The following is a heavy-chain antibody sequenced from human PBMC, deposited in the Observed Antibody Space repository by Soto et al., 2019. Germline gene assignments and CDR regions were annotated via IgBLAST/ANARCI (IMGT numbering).Heavy chain of an antibody. Sequence: QVQLVQSGAEVKKPGASVKVSCKASGYTFTSYDINWVRQATGQGLEWMGWMNPNSGNTGYAQKFQGGVTVTXXTSISTAYMELSSLRSEDTAVYYCASSTNDYGDRHWGQGTLVTVSS. CDR3: ASSTNDYGDRH. V-gene: IGHV1-8*01. CDR1: GYTFTSYD. D-gene: IGHD4-17*01. J-gene: IGHJ4*02. CDR2: MNPNSGNT.